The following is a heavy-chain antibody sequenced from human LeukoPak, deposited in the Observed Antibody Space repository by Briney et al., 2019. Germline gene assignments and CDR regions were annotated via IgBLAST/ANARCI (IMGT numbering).Heavy chain of an antibody. CDR3: ARVWEWELLDY. D-gene: IGHD1-26*01. J-gene: IGHJ4*02. V-gene: IGHV3-7*01. CDR1: GGSISSSSYY. CDR2: IKQDGSEK. Sequence: ETLSLTCTVSGGSISSSSYYWGWIRQPPGKGLEWVANIKQDGSEKYYVDSVKGRFTISRDNAKNSLYLQMNSLRAEDTAVYYCARVWEWELLDYWGQGTLVTVSS.